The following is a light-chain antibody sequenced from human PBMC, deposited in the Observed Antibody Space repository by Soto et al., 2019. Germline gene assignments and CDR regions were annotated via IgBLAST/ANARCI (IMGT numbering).Light chain of an antibody. CDR1: SSDVGDYNY. V-gene: IGLV2-11*01. Sequence: QSALTQPRSVSGSPGQSVTISCTGTSSDVGDYNYVSWYQQHPGKAPKLLIYAVNMRPSGVPDRFSGSKSGNKASLTISGLQAEDEADYSCCSYAGSYTWVFGGGTKVTVL. CDR3: CSYAGSYTWV. CDR2: AVN. J-gene: IGLJ3*02.